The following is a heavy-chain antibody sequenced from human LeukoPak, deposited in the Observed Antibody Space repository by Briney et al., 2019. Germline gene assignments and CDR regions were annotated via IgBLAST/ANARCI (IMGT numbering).Heavy chain of an antibody. CDR3: ARSEYSYGYFDY. Sequence: PGGSLRLSCAASGFTFSSYSVNWVRQAPGKGLEWVSSISSSSSYIYYADSVKGRFTISRDNAKNSLYLQMNSLRAEDTAVYYCARSEYSYGYFDYWGQGTLVTVSS. CDR1: GFTFSSYS. J-gene: IGHJ4*02. D-gene: IGHD5-18*01. V-gene: IGHV3-21*01. CDR2: ISSSSSYI.